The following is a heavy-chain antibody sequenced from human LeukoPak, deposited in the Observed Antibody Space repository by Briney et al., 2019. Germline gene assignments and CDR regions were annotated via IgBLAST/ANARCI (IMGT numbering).Heavy chain of an antibody. CDR1: GAPIIRHY. D-gene: IGHD2-8*01. Sequence: LTCFVSGAPIIRHYGGCSRLPQGKGLEWIGYISNSRRTVYHPSLSSRVPISIPTYTDPSYRRLASVTAADSAIYYCVRNAMAGYYSFYSMDVWGGGTTVTVSS. CDR3: VRNAMAGYYSFYSMDV. J-gene: IGHJ6*01. CDR2: ISNSRRT. V-gene: IGHV4-59*11.